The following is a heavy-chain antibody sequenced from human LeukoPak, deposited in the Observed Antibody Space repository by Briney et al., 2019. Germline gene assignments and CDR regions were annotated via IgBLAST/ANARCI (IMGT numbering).Heavy chain of an antibody. D-gene: IGHD2-21*01. CDR1: GYTFTSYY. Sequence: GASVKVSCKASGYTFTSYYMHWVRQAPGQGLEWMGIINPSGGSTSYAQKFQGRVTMTRDTSTSTVYMELSSLRSEDTAVYYCARDRVVPDSRFYFDYWGQGTLVTVSS. CDR3: ARDRVVPDSRFYFDY. V-gene: IGHV1-46*01. CDR2: INPSGGST. J-gene: IGHJ4*02.